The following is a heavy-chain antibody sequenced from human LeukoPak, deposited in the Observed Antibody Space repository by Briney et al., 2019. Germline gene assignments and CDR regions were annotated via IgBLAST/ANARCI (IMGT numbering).Heavy chain of an antibody. CDR1: GFTFSSYW. J-gene: IGHJ6*02. D-gene: IGHD6-13*01. Sequence: GGSLRLSCAASGFTFSSYWMSWVRQAPGKGLERVANIKQDESEKYYVDSVKGRFTISRDNAKNSLYLQMNSLRAEDTAVYYCARVSSSWNYNYYYGMDVWGQGTTVTVSS. V-gene: IGHV3-7*04. CDR3: ARVSSSWNYNYYYGMDV. CDR2: IKQDESEK.